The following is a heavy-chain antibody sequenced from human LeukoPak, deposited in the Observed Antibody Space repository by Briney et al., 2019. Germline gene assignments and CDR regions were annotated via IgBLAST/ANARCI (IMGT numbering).Heavy chain of an antibody. D-gene: IGHD2-2*01. CDR3: ARDFCSTSSCRYDS. V-gene: IGHV3-48*01. Sequence: PGGSLRLSCAASGFTFSSYGMNWVRQAPGKGLEWVSYVSTSSTTIYYADSVKGRFTISRENAKNSLYLQMNSLRAEDTAVYYCARDFCSTSSCRYDSWGQGTLVTVSS. CDR1: GFTFSSYG. J-gene: IGHJ4*02. CDR2: VSTSSTTI.